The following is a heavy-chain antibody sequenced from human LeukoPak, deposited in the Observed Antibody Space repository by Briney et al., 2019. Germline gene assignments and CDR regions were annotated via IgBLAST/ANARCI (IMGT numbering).Heavy chain of an antibody. V-gene: IGHV1-8*01. CDR2: MNPNSGNT. Sequence: AASVKVSCKASGYTFTSYDINWVRQATGQGLEWMGWMNPNSGNTGYAQKFQGRVTMTRNTSISTAYMELSSLRSEDTAGYYCARSGRIGYYALYYFDYWGQGTLVTVSS. CDR3: ARSGRIGYYALYYFDY. D-gene: IGHD3-22*01. J-gene: IGHJ4*02. CDR1: GYTFTSYD.